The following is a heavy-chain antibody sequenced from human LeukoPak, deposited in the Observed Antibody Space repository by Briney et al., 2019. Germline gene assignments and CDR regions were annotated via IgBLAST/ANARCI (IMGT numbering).Heavy chain of an antibody. CDR2: ISYDGSNK. D-gene: IGHD6-19*01. Sequence: GGSLRLSCAASGFTFSSYGMHWVRQAPGKGLEWVVVISYDGSNKYYADSVKGRFTISRDNSKNTLYLQMNSLRAEDTAVYYCAKNSWQWLVPDYWGQGTLVTVSS. CDR3: AKNSWQWLVPDY. CDR1: GFTFSSYG. V-gene: IGHV3-30*18. J-gene: IGHJ4*02.